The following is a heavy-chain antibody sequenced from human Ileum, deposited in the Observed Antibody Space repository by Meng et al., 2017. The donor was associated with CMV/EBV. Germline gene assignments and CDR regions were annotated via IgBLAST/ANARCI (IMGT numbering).Heavy chain of an antibody. D-gene: IGHD3-10*02. Sequence: GESLKISCAASEFTFSSFALSWVRQAPGKGLEWVSVIYRGVSSTYYADSVKGRFTISRDDSRNTLWLQMNSLRAEDTAVYYCTCSGGWLPSLDYWGQGTLVTVSS. CDR3: TCSGGWLPSLDY. J-gene: IGHJ4*02. CDR2: IYRGVSST. CDR1: EFTFSSFA. V-gene: IGHV3-23*03.